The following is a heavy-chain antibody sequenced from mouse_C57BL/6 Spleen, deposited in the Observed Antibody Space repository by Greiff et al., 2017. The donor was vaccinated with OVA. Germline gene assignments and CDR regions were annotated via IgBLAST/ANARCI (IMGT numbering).Heavy chain of an antibody. V-gene: IGHV1-15*01. CDR1: GYTFTDDE. Sequence: VQLQESGAELVRPGASVTLSCKASGYTFTDDEMHWVKQTPVHGLEWIGGIDPETGGTAYNQKFKGKAILTADKSSSTAYMELRSLTSEDTAVYYCTYYGSLSWFAYWGQGTLVTVSA. CDR2: IDPETGGT. CDR3: TYYGSLSWFAY. J-gene: IGHJ3*01. D-gene: IGHD1-1*01.